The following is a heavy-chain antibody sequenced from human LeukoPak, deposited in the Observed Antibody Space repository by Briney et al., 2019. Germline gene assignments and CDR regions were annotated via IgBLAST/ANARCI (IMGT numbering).Heavy chain of an antibody. D-gene: IGHD1-26*01. CDR2: IYYSGST. J-gene: IGHJ3*01. Sequence: SETLSLTCTVSSGSISSYYWSWIRQPPGKGLEWIGYIYYSGSTNYNPSLKSRVTISVDTSKNRFSLKLTSVTAADTAVYYCARERGTIVGTASSLSHAFDVWGQGTMVTVSS. CDR1: SGSISSYY. CDR3: ARERGTIVGTASSLSHAFDV. V-gene: IGHV4-59*01.